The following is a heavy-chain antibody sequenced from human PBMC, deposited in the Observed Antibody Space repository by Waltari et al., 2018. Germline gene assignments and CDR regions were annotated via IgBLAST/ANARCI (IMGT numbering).Heavy chain of an antibody. CDR2: IKQDGSEK. D-gene: IGHD3-22*01. V-gene: IGHV3-7*01. CDR3: ASSSGYQYWYFDL. J-gene: IGHJ2*01. Sequence: EVQLVESGGGLVQPGGSLRLSCAASGFTFSSYWMSWVRQAPGKGLEWVANIKQDGSEKYYVDSVKGRFTISRDNAKNSLYLQMNSLRAEDTAVYYCASSSGYQYWYFDLWGRGTLVTVSS. CDR1: GFTFSSYW.